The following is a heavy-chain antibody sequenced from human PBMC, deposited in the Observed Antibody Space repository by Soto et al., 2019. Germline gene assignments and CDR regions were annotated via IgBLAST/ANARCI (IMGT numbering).Heavy chain of an antibody. CDR1: GYTFTSYG. V-gene: IGHV1-69*04. Sequence: ASVKVSCKASGYTFTSYGIIWVRQAPGQGLEWMGRIIPILGIANYAQKFQGRVTITADKSTSTAYMELSSLRSEDTAVYYCARDGAAAGDYYYYYGMDVWGQGTTVTVSS. CDR3: ARDGAAAGDYYYYYGMDV. D-gene: IGHD6-13*01. J-gene: IGHJ6*02. CDR2: IIPILGIA.